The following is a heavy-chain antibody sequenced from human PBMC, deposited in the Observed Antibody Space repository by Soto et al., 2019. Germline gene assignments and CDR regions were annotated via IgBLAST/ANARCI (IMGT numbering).Heavy chain of an antibody. Sequence: EVQLVESGGGLVQPGGSLRLSCAASGFTVSSYWMHWVRQVPGKGLVWVSRINSDGSKTDYADSVKGRFTISRDDAKNTLYLQVNSLRGEDTALYYCARAMYSSSWTLDYWGQGILVTISS. J-gene: IGHJ4*02. D-gene: IGHD6-13*01. CDR1: GFTVSSYW. CDR2: INSDGSKT. V-gene: IGHV3-74*01. CDR3: ARAMYSSSWTLDY.